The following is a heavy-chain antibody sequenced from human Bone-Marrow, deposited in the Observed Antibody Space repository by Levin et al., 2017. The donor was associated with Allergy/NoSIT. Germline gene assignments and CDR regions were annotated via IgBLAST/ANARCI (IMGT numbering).Heavy chain of an antibody. D-gene: IGHD5-12*01. CDR3: ARDVRSSGSDIRNY. Sequence: GESLKISCKASGYIFTDYYLHWVRQAPGQGFEWMGWIMADSGYANYADNFQGRVTMTRDTSTSTAYMEVSSLTSDDTAVYYCARDVRSSGSDIRNYWGQGTLVTVSS. CDR2: IMADSGYA. J-gene: IGHJ4*02. V-gene: IGHV1-2*02. CDR1: GYIFTDYY.